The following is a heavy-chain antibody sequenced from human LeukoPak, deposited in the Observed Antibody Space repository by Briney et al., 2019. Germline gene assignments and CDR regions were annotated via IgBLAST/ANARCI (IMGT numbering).Heavy chain of an antibody. J-gene: IGHJ3*02. CDR3: ARRAADAFDI. CDR1: GYSFNTYW. Sequence: GESLKISCGGSGYSFNTYWIGWVRQMPGQGLEWMGIIYPSDSDTRYSPSFQGQVTISADKSITTAYLQWSSLKASDTAMYYCARRAADAFDIWGQGTMVTVSS. V-gene: IGHV5-51*01. CDR2: IYPSDSDT.